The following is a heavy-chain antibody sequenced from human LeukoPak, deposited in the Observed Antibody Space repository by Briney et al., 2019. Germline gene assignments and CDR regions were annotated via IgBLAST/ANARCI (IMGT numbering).Heavy chain of an antibody. V-gene: IGHV3-21*01. J-gene: IGHJ4*02. D-gene: IGHD6-13*01. CDR2: ISSSSSYI. CDR1: GFTFSSYS. Sequence: GGSLRLSCAASGFTFSSYSMSWVRQAPGKGLEWVSSISSSSSYIYYADSVEGRFTISRDNAKNSLYLQMNSLRAEDTAVYYCARSIDSSSWTLWGQGTLVTVSS. CDR3: ARSIDSSSWTL.